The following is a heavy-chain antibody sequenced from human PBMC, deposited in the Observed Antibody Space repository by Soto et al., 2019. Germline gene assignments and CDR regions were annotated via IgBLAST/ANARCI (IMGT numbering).Heavy chain of an antibody. V-gene: IGHV1-69*13. Sequence: SVKVSCKASGGTFSSYAISWVRQAPGQGLEWMGGIIPIFGTANYAQKFQGRVTITADESTSTAYMELSSLRSEDTAVYYCARDEITMVRGVIGRYYYYGMDVWGHGTTVTVSS. CDR2: IIPIFGTA. D-gene: IGHD3-10*01. CDR1: GGTFSSYA. J-gene: IGHJ6*02. CDR3: ARDEITMVRGVIGRYYYYGMDV.